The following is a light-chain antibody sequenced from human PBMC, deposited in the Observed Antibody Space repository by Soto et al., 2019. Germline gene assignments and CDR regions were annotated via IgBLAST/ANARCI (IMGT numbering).Light chain of an antibody. CDR1: TSNVGNNA. J-gene: IGLJ2*01. V-gene: IGLV1-36*01. CDR2: FDD. Sequence: QSVLTQPPSVSEAPRQRVSISCSGNTSNVGNNAVNWYQQLPGKTPKLLIYFDDLVPSGVSDRFSGSKSGTSASLAISGLQSDDEADYYCAAWDDSLKVVLFGGGTKVTVL. CDR3: AAWDDSLKVVL.